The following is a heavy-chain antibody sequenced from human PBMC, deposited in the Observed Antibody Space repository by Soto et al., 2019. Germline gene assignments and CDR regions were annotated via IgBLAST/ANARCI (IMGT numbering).Heavy chain of an antibody. V-gene: IGHV4-34*01. CDR1: GGSFSGYY. CDR3: GSPGHVDY. J-gene: IGHJ4*02. Sequence: QVQLQQWGAGPLKTSETLSLTCAVYGGSFSGYYWSWIRQPPGKGLEWIGEINQSGNTKYNPSLKSRVTISVDTSKKQFSLKLSSVTAADTAVYYCGSPGHVDYWGQGTLVTVSS. CDR2: INQSGNT.